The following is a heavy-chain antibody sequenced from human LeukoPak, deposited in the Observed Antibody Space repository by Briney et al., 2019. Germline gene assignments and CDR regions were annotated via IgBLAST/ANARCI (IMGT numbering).Heavy chain of an antibody. V-gene: IGHV4-4*07. CDR1: GGSISSYY. CDR3: ARDESRPYYYYMDV. Sequence: KPSETLSLTCTVSGGSISSYYWSWIRQPAGKGLEWIGRIYTSGSINYNPSLKSRVTMSVDTSKNQFSLKLSSVTAADTAVYYCARDESRPYYYYMDVWGKGTTVTVSS. CDR2: IYTSGSI. J-gene: IGHJ6*03.